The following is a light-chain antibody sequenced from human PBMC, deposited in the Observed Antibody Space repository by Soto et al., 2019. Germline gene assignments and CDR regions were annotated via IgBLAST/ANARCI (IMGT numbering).Light chain of an antibody. Sequence: EIVLTQSPGTLSLSPGERATLSCRASQSVSSSFLAWYQQKPGQAPRLLIYGASSRATGIPDRFSGSGSGTDFTLSISRLEPEDLAVYYCQQYDNSPWTFGQGTNVDI. CDR1: QSVSSSF. CDR3: QQYDNSPWT. J-gene: IGKJ1*01. V-gene: IGKV3-20*01. CDR2: GAS.